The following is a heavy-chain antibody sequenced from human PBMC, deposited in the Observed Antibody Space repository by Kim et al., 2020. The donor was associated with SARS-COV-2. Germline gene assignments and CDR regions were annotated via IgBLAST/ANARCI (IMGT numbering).Heavy chain of an antibody. D-gene: IGHD1-26*01. J-gene: IGHJ4*02. Sequence: YADSVKGRFTISRDNDENSLHLQMNCLRPEDTALYFCGREALVGGWYRGSYWGQGTLVTVSS. CDR3: GREALVGGWYRGSY. V-gene: IGHV3-9*01.